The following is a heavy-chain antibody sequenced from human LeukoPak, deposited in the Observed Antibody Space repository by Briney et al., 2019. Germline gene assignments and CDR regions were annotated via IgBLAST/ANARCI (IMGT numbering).Heavy chain of an antibody. CDR1: GGSISSYY. D-gene: IGHD6-6*01. CDR2: IYYSGST. V-gene: IGHV4-59*01. J-gene: IGHJ3*02. CDR3: ARGYSSSSGAFDI. Sequence: SETLSLTCTVSGGSISSYYWSWIRQPPGKGLEWIGYIYYSGSTNYGPSLKSRVTISVDTSKNQFSLKLSSVTAADTAVYYCARGYSSSSGAFDIWGQGTMVTVSS.